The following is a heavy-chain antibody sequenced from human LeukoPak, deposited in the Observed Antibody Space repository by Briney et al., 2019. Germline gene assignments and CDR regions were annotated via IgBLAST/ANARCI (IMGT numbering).Heavy chain of an antibody. J-gene: IGHJ4*02. CDR3: ARRVPRGYGGYDIDY. V-gene: IGHV1-18*01. Sequence: GSSVKVSCKASGGTFSSYAISWVRQAPGQGLEWMGWISAHNGNTNYAQMLQDRVTMTRDTSTSTAYMDLRNLRSDDTAVYYCARRVPRGYGGYDIDYWGQGTLVTVSS. D-gene: IGHD5-12*01. CDR2: ISAHNGNT. CDR1: GGTFSSYA.